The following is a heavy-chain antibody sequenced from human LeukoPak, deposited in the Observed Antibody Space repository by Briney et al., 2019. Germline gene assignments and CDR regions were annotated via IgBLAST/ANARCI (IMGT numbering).Heavy chain of an antibody. CDR3: ATGAYHGD. V-gene: IGHV3-23*01. D-gene: IGHD4-17*01. Sequence: GGSLRLSCAASGFSFSAHGMNWVRQAPGKGLEWVSTISEGGGNTYYADSVKGRFTISRDNSKNTLFLQMSSLRADDTAVYYRATGAYHGDWGQGTLVTVSS. J-gene: IGHJ4*02. CDR2: ISEGGGNT. CDR1: GFSFSAHG.